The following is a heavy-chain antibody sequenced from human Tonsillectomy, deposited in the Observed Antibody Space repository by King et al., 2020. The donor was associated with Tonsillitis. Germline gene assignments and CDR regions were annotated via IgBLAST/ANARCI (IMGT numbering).Heavy chain of an antibody. Sequence: QLQESGPGLVKPSQTLSLTCTVSRGSITSGGYYWSWVRQHPWKGLEWIGYIYYSGSTYYNPSLKSLVTISVDTSNNQFSLKLSSVTAADTAVYYCARASYYYMDVWGKGTTVTVSS. V-gene: IGHV4-31*01. CDR2: IYYSGST. CDR1: RGSITSGGYY. J-gene: IGHJ6*03. CDR3: ARASYYYMDV.